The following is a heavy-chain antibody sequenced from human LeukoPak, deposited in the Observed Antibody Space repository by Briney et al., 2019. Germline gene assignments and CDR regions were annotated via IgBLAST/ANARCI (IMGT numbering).Heavy chain of an antibody. D-gene: IGHD3-22*01. CDR2: IYYSGST. CDR1: GYSISNGYY. J-gene: IGHJ4*02. CDR3: ARGYYDSSGYYTLDY. Sequence: SETLSLTCTVSGYSISNGYYWDWIRQPPGKGLEWIGYIYYSGSTNYNPSLKSRVTISVDTSKNQFSLKLSSVTVADTAVYYCARGYYDSSGYYTLDYWGQGTLVTVSS. V-gene: IGHV4-61*01.